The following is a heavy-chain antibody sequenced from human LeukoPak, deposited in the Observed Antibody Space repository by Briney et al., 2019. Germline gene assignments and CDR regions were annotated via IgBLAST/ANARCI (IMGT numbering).Heavy chain of an antibody. J-gene: IGHJ3*02. CDR2: ICPGDSET. CDR1: GYSFTTYW. CDR3: TRSPRDGYHDSFDI. V-gene: IGHV5-51*01. Sequence: GESLQISCKGSGYSFTTYWIAWVRQLPGEGLEWMGIICPGDSETRYSPSFQGQVTISADKSITTAYLQWGSLKASDTAMYYCTRSPRDGYHDSFDIWGQGTTVTVFS. D-gene: IGHD5-24*01.